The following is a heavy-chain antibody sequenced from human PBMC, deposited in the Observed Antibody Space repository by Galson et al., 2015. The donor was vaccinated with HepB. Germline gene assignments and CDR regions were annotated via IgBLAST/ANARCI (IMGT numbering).Heavy chain of an antibody. D-gene: IGHD2-21*02. V-gene: IGHV3-30*03. J-gene: IGHJ4*02. CDR3: AREVDCNSFDY. CDR2: ISYDGSNK. Sequence: SLRLSCAASGFSFGNYSIHWVRQAPGKGLEWVAFISYDGSNKIYADSVKGRFTISRDNSKSTLHLEMSSLKTEDMAVYYCAREVDCNSFDYWGQGTLVTVSS. CDR1: GFSFGNYS.